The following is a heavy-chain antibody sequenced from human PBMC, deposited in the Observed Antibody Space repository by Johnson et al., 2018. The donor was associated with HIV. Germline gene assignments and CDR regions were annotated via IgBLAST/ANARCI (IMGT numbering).Heavy chain of an antibody. Sequence: VQLVESGGGLVQPGGSLRLSCAASGFTFSSYWMHWVRQAPGKGLVWVSRINSDGSSTSYADSVKGRFTISRDNAKNTLYLQMNSLRAEDTAVYYCSRETFEGSAAGAFEIWGQGTMVTVSS. J-gene: IGHJ3*02. CDR2: INSDGSST. CDR3: SRETFEGSAAGAFEI. V-gene: IGHV3-74*01. D-gene: IGHD6-13*01. CDR1: GFTFSSYW.